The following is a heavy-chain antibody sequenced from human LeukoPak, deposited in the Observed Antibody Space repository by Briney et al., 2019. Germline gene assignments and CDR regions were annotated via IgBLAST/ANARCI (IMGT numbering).Heavy chain of an antibody. CDR1: GGSFSGYY. D-gene: IGHD3-10*01. Sequence: PSETLSLTCAVYGGSFSGYYWSWIRQPPGKGLEWIGEINHSGSTNYNPSLKSRVTISVDTSKNQFSLKLSSVTAADTAVYYCARVSLVQRQIDYWGQGTLVTVSS. CDR2: INHSGST. J-gene: IGHJ4*02. V-gene: IGHV4-34*01. CDR3: ARVSLVQRQIDY.